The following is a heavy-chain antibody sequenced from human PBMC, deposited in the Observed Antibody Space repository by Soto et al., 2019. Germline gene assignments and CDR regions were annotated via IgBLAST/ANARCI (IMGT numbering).Heavy chain of an antibody. Sequence: PSETLSLTCTVSGGSISSYYWSWIRQPPGKGLEWIGYIYYSGSTNYNPSLKSRVTISVDTSKNQFSLKLSSVTAADTAVYHCAGGHKDIVATITFDYWGQGTLVTVSS. J-gene: IGHJ4*02. CDR3: AGGHKDIVATITFDY. D-gene: IGHD5-12*01. CDR2: IYYSGST. CDR1: GGSISSYY. V-gene: IGHV4-59*01.